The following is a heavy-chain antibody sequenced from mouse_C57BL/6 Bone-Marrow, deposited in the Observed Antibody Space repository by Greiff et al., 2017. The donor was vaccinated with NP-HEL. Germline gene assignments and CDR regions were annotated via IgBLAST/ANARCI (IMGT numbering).Heavy chain of an antibody. V-gene: IGHV1-63*01. CDR1: GYTFTNYW. D-gene: IGHD2-2*01. CDR2: IYPGGGYT. Sequence: VQLQQSGAELVRPGTSVKMSCKASGYTFTNYWIGWAKQRPGHGLEWIGDIYPGGGYTNYNEKFKGKATLTADKSSSTASMRFSSLTSEDSAIYYCARSGDYGYYFDYWGQGTTLTVSS. CDR3: ARSGDYGYYFDY. J-gene: IGHJ2*01.